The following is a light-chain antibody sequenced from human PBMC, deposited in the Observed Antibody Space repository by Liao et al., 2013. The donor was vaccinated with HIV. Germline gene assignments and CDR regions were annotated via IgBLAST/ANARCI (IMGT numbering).Light chain of an antibody. CDR3: QAWDSNTAYV. J-gene: IGLJ1*01. CDR2: QDS. CDR1: KLGDKY. Sequence: SYELTQPPSVAVSPGQTVSITCSGHKLGDKYAFWYQQRPGQSPVLVIYQDSKRPSGIPERFSGSNSGDRATLTISGTQPMDEADYYCQAWDSNTAYVFGTGTKVSVL. V-gene: IGLV3-1*01.